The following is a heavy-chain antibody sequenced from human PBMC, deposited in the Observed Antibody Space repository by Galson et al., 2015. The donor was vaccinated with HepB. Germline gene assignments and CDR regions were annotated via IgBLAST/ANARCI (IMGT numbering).Heavy chain of an antibody. V-gene: IGHV1-2*06. CDR2: INPHNGGA. CDR1: GYTFGGYY. D-gene: IGHD6-13*01. Sequence: SVKVSCKASGYTFGGYYTHWVRQAPGQGLEWMRRINPHNGGAIYAQKFQGRVTMTSDTSASTAYMELSRPRFDDTAIYYCARGVAAAGSWLDPWGQGTLVTVSS. J-gene: IGHJ5*02. CDR3: ARGVAAAGSWLDP.